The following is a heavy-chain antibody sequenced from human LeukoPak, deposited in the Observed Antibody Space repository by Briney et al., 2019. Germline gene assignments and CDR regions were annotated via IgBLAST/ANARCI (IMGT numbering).Heavy chain of an antibody. J-gene: IGHJ4*02. V-gene: IGHV3-21*01. Sequence: GGSLRLSCAASGLTFSSSGVNWVRQAPGKGLEWVSFIDSSSAYIYYAESVKGRFTISRDNAKNSLYLQMTSLRAEDTAVYYCARDTSQSNTVTYFDYWGQGTLVTVSS. CDR2: IDSSSAYI. D-gene: IGHD4-11*01. CDR3: ARDTSQSNTVTYFDY. CDR1: GLTFSSSG.